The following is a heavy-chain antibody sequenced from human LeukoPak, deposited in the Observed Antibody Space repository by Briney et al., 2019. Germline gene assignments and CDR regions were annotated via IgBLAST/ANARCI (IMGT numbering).Heavy chain of an antibody. CDR2: ISGSGGST. V-gene: IGHV3-23*01. CDR1: GFTFSSYA. Sequence: GGSLRLSCAASGFTFSSYAMSWVRQAPGKGLEWVSVISGSGGSTYYADSVKGRFTISRDNSKNTLYLQMDSLRAGDTAVYYCAGGRLRVIDAFDIWGQGTMVTVS. J-gene: IGHJ3*02. D-gene: IGHD2-21*01. CDR3: AGGRLRVIDAFDI.